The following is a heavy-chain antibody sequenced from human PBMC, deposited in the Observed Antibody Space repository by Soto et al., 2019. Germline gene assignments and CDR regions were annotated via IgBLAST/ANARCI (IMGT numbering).Heavy chain of an antibody. V-gene: IGHV4-34*01. CDR3: ARVLLWFGPSLSGMDV. CDR2: INHSGST. J-gene: IGHJ6*02. D-gene: IGHD3-10*01. Sequence: QVQLQQWGAGLLKPSETLSLTCAVYGGSFSGYYWSWIHQPPGKGLEWIGEINHSGSTNYNPSLKSRVTISVDTSKNQFSLKLSSVTAADTAVYYCARVLLWFGPSLSGMDVWGQGTTVTVSS. CDR1: GGSFSGYY.